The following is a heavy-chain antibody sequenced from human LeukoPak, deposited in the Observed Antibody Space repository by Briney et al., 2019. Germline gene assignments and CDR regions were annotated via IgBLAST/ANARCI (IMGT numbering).Heavy chain of an antibody. Sequence: GGSLRLSCAASGFTVSSNYMSWVRQAPGKGLEWVSVITGSESSTYYADSVRGRFTISRDNPKNTLYLQMNSLRADDTAVYYCAKHRGSGVAGTGGVESWGQGTLVTVSS. CDR2: ITGSESST. D-gene: IGHD6-19*01. J-gene: IGHJ4*02. CDR3: AKHRGSGVAGTGGVES. CDR1: GFTVSSNY. V-gene: IGHV3-53*01.